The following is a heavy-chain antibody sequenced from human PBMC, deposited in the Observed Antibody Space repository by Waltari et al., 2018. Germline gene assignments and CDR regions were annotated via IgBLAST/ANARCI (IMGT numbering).Heavy chain of an antibody. CDR1: GGSFSGYY. J-gene: IGHJ5*02. CDR2: INHSGST. CDR3: ARVDWFREAGENWFDP. Sequence: QVQLQQWGAGLLKPSETLSLTCAVYGGSFSGYYWSWIRQPPGKGLEWIGEINHSGSTNYNPSLKSRVTISVDTSKNQFSLKLSSVTAADTAVYYCARVDWFREAGENWFDPWGQGTLVTVSS. V-gene: IGHV4-34*01. D-gene: IGHD3-10*01.